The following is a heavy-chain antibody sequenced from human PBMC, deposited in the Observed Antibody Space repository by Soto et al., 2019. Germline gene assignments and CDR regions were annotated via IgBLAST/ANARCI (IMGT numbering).Heavy chain of an antibody. D-gene: IGHD6-19*01. V-gene: IGHV3-21*01. CDR1: GFTFSSYS. J-gene: IGHJ4*02. CDR3: ARGSQWLAKYYFDY. CDR2: ISSSSSYI. Sequence: EVQLVESGGGLVKPGGSLRLSCAASGFTFSSYSMNWVRQAPGKGLEWVSSISSSSSYIYYADSVKGRFTISRDNAKNSLYLQVNSLRAEDTAVYYCARGSQWLAKYYFDYWGQGTLVTVSS.